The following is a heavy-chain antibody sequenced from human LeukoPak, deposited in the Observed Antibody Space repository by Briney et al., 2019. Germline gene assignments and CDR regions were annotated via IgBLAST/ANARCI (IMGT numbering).Heavy chain of an antibody. V-gene: IGHV3-7*01. Sequence: PGGSLRLSCAASGFTVSSNYMSWVRQAPGKGLEWVANIKQDGSEKYYVDSVKGRFTISRDNAKNSLYLQMNSLRAEDTAVYYCARDKADVDIVATIKSYGMDVWGQGTTVTVSS. CDR3: ARDKADVDIVATIKSYGMDV. CDR2: IKQDGSEK. J-gene: IGHJ6*02. D-gene: IGHD5-12*01. CDR1: GFTVSSNY.